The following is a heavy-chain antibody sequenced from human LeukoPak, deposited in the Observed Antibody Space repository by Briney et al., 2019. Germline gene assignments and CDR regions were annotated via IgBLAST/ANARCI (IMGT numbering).Heavy chain of an antibody. D-gene: IGHD3-22*01. V-gene: IGHV1-69*13. CDR2: LIPIFATA. CDR3: ARKPYYYDRGSIDAFDI. Sequence: GASVKVSCKASGGTFSSYAINWVRQAPGQGLEWMGGLIPIFATANYAQKFQGRVTITADESTTTAYMELSSLRSEDTAVYYCARKPYYYDRGSIDAFDIWGQGTMVTVSS. J-gene: IGHJ3*02. CDR1: GGTFSSYA.